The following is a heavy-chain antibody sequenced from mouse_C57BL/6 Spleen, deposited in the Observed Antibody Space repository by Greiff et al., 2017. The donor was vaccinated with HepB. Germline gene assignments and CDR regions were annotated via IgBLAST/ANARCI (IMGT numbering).Heavy chain of an antibody. CDR3: ARQRRAWFAY. CDR1: GFTFSDYY. J-gene: IGHJ3*01. Sequence: EVQLVESGGGLVQPGGSLKLSCAASGFTFSDYYMYWVRQTPEKRLEWVAYISNGGGSTYYPDTVKGRFTISRDNAKNTLYLQMSRLKSEDTAMYYCARQRRAWFAYWGQGTLVTVSA. CDR2: ISNGGGST. V-gene: IGHV5-12*01.